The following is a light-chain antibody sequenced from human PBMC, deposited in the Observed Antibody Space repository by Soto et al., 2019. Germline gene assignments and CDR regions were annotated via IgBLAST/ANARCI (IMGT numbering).Light chain of an antibody. Sequence: DIQLTQSPSFLSASVGDRVTVSCRASQDINTYLAWFQQKPGKVPQLLVYPASTLQDGVPSRFSGRGSGTEFTLTINNLQPEDFATYYCQQYGGAPFTFGPGTRVDVK. CDR3: QQYGGAPFT. CDR1: QDINTY. CDR2: PAS. J-gene: IGKJ3*01. V-gene: IGKV1-9*01.